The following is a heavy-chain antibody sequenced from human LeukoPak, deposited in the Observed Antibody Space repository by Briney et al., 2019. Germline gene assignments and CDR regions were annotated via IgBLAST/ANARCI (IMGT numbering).Heavy chain of an antibody. CDR2: IYPGDSAT. D-gene: IGHD6-13*01. CDR3: ARLHSLHYFDF. Sequence: GESLQISWKGFGCRLDTYWIGWVRQMPGKGLEWMGIIYPGDSATRYSPSFQGQVNISADKSISTAYLQWSSLKASDTAMYYCARLHSLHYFDFWGQGTLVTVSS. V-gene: IGHV5-51*01. CDR1: GCRLDTYW. J-gene: IGHJ4*02.